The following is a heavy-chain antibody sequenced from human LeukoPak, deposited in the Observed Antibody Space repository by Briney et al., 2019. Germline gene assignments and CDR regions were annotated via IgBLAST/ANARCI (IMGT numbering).Heavy chain of an antibody. Sequence: ASVKVSCKASGYTFTSYDINWVRQATGQGLEWMGWMNPNSGNTGYAQKFQGRVTITRNTSISTAYMELSSLRSEDTAVYYCARAHSSSWYYAYYYYMDVWGKGTTVTVSS. CDR1: GYTFTSYD. CDR2: MNPNSGNT. V-gene: IGHV1-8*03. D-gene: IGHD6-13*01. CDR3: ARAHSSSWYYAYYYYMDV. J-gene: IGHJ6*03.